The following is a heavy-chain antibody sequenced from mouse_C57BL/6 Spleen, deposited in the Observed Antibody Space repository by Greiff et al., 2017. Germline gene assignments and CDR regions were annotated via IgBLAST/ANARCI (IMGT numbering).Heavy chain of an antibody. CDR3: ARYYDGTMDY. CDR1: GFSLTSYG. Sequence: QVQLQQSGPGLVQPSQSLSITCPVSGFSLTSYGVHWVRQSPGKGLEWLGVIWSGGSTDYNAAFISRLSISKDNSKSQVFFKMNSLQADDTAIYDSARYYDGTMDYWGQGTSVTVSS. J-gene: IGHJ4*01. V-gene: IGHV2-2*01. D-gene: IGHD1-1*01. CDR2: IWSGGST.